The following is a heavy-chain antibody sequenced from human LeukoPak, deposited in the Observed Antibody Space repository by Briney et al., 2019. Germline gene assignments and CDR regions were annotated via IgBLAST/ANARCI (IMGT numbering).Heavy chain of an antibody. V-gene: IGHV3-23*01. CDR2: ISGSGGST. CDR1: GFTFSDYW. Sequence: GGSLRLSCAASGFTFSDYWMNWVRQAPEKGLEWVSAISGSGGSTYYADSVKGRFTISRDNSKNTLYLQMNSLRAEDTAVYYCAKEPSSSGWYPLFDYWGQGTLVTVSS. J-gene: IGHJ4*02. CDR3: AKEPSSSGWYPLFDY. D-gene: IGHD6-19*01.